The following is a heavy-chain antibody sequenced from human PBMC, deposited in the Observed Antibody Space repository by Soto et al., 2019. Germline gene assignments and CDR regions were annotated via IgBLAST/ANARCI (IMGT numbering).Heavy chain of an antibody. V-gene: IGHV4-30-4*01. J-gene: IGHJ4*02. Sequence: SETLSLTCTVSGGSISSGDYYWSWIRQPPGKGLEWIGYIYYSGSTNYNPSLKSRVTISVDTSKNQFSLKLSSVTAADTAVYYCARREYHDSSGYTFDYWGQGTLVTVSS. CDR3: ARREYHDSSGYTFDY. CDR1: GGSISSGDYY. D-gene: IGHD3-22*01. CDR2: IYYSGST.